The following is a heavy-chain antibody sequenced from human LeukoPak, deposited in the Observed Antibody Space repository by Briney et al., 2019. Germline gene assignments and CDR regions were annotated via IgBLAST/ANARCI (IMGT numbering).Heavy chain of an antibody. J-gene: IGHJ6*02. D-gene: IGHD6-19*01. CDR3: ARERGQRLVRYYYGMDV. Sequence: GGSLRLSCAASGFTFSSYWMSWVRQAPGKGLEWVANIKQGGSEKYYVDSVKGRFTISRDNAKNSLYLQMNSLRAEDTAVYYCARERGQRLVRYYYGMDVWGQGTTVTVSS. CDR2: IKQGGSEK. V-gene: IGHV3-7*03. CDR1: GFTFSSYW.